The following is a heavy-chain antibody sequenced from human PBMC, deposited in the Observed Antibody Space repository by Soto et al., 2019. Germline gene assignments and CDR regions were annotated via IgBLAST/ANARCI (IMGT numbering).Heavy chain of an antibody. CDR3: AHAVGGGNSAYFQS. V-gene: IGHV2-5*01. CDR1: GFSLSTSGVG. Sequence: QITLKESGPTLVKPTQTLTLTCTFSGFSLSTSGVGVGWIRQPPGKALEWLAVIYWNDDKRYSPSLESRLTITKDTSNNQVVLTMTNMEPVDTATYYCAHAVGGGNSAYFQSWGQGTLVTVSS. D-gene: IGHD3-16*01. CDR2: IYWNDDK. J-gene: IGHJ1*01.